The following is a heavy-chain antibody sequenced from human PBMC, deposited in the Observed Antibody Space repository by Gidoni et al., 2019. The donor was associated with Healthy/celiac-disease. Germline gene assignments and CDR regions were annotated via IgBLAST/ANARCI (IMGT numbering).Heavy chain of an antibody. CDR2: ISWNSGSI. CDR3: AKDIRVVGEDDYGGNSGPPYYYYGMDV. CDR1: GFTFDDYA. J-gene: IGHJ6*02. V-gene: IGHV3-9*01. D-gene: IGHD4-17*01. Sequence: SCAASGFTFDDYAMHWVRQAPGKGLEWVSGISWNSGSIGYADSVKGRFTISRDNAKNSLYLQMNSLRAEDTALYYCAKDIRVVGEDDYGGNSGPPYYYYGMDVWGQGTTVTVSS.